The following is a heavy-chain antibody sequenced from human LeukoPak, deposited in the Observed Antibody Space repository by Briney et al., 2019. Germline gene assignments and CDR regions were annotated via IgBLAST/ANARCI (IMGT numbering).Heavy chain of an antibody. V-gene: IGHV7-4-1*02. CDR1: GYTFTSYA. Sequence: GASVKVSCKASGYTFTSYAMNWVRQAPGQGLEWMGWINTNTGNPTYAQGFTGRFVFSLDTSVSTAYLQISSLKAEDTAVYYCARGELWFGENIPGFDPWGQGTLVTVSS. CDR2: INTNTGNP. D-gene: IGHD3-10*01. J-gene: IGHJ5*02. CDR3: ARGELWFGENIPGFDP.